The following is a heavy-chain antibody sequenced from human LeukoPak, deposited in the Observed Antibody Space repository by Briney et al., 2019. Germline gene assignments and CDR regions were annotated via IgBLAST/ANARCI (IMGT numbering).Heavy chain of an antibody. CDR2: IYYSGST. V-gene: IGHV4-59*08. CDR1: GGSISNYY. D-gene: IGHD5-18*01. J-gene: IGHJ4*02. CDR3: ARHGGYSNGYARYFDY. Sequence: SETLSLTCTVSGGSISNYYWTWIRQPPGKGLEWIGYIYYSGSTYYNPSLKSRVTISVDTSKNQFSLKLSSVTAADTAVYYCARHGGYSNGYARYFDYWGQGTQVTVSS.